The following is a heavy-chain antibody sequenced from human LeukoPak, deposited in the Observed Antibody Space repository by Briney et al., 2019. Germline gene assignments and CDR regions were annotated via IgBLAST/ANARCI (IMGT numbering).Heavy chain of an antibody. CDR1: GFTFSSYA. CDR3: ARGVTAAAALPGVYYYGMDV. D-gene: IGHD6-13*01. Sequence: GRSLRLSCAASGFTFSSYAMHWVRQAPGKGLEWVAVISYDGSNKYYADSVKGRFTISRDNAKNSLYLQMNSLRAEDTAVYYCARGVTAAAALPGVYYYGMDVWGKGTTVTVSS. V-gene: IGHV3-30-3*01. J-gene: IGHJ6*04. CDR2: ISYDGSNK.